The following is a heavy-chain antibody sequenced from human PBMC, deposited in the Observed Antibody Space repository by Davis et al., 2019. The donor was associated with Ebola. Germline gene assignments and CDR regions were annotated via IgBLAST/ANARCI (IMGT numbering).Heavy chain of an antibody. V-gene: IGHV4-4*02. D-gene: IGHD3-9*01. CDR1: GDSVSSRNW. CDR2: IYHGGIT. J-gene: IGHJ6*04. Sequence: SETLSLTCAVSGDSVSSRNWWSWVRQPPGKGLEWIGEIYHGGITNYNPSLKSRVTISVDMSKNQFSLRLTSVTAADTAVYYCAYLSAYYYYGMDVWGKGTTVTVSS. CDR3: AYLSAYYYYGMDV.